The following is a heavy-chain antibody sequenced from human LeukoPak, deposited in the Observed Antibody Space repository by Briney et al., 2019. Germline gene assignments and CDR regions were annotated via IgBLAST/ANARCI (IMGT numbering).Heavy chain of an antibody. CDR3: ARFEWELLGGVDY. V-gene: IGHV4-59*01. D-gene: IGHD1-26*01. J-gene: IGHJ4*02. CDR1: GGSISSYY. CDR2: IYYSGTT. Sequence: SETLSLTCTVSGGSISSYYWSWIRQPPGKGLEWIGYIYYSGTTNYNPSLKSRVTISVDTSKNQFSLKLSSVTAADTAVYYCARFEWELLGGVDYWGPGTLVTVST.